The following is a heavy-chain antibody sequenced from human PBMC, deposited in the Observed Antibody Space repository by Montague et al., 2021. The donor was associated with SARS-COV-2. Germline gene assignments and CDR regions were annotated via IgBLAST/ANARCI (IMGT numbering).Heavy chain of an antibody. CDR2: IYYTGST. D-gene: IGHD3-10*01. J-gene: IGHJ2*01. CDR1: GGSISSSSYY. Sequence: SETLSLTCTVSGGSISSSSYYWGWIRQPPGKGLEWIGSIYYTGSTYYNPSLKSRATISVDTSKNQFSLKLASVTAADTAVYYCAREFEGYFDLWGRGTLVMVSS. V-gene: IGHV4-39*07. CDR3: AREFEGYFDL.